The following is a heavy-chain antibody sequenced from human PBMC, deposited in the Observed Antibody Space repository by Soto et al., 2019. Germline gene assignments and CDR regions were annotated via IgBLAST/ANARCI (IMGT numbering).Heavy chain of an antibody. V-gene: IGHV3-33*08. Sequence: GGSLRLSCATSGFIFSNFGMHWVRQAPGKGLEWVAVIWYDGSNAVSADSVKGRFTISRDNSKNTLYLQMSGLRSEDTAVYYCARDHRTARPYAMDVWGQGTTVTVSS. CDR2: IWYDGSNA. D-gene: IGHD6-6*01. CDR3: ARDHRTARPYAMDV. J-gene: IGHJ6*02. CDR1: GFIFSNFG.